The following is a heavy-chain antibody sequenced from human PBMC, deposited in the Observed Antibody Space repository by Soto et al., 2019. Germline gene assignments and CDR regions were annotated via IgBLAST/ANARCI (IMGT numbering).Heavy chain of an antibody. CDR3: ARDLAVDTAMLGEENWFDP. CDR1: GYTFTSYA. Sequence: ASVKVSCKASGYTFTSYAMHWVRQAPGQRLEWTGWINAGNGNTKYSQKFQGRVTITRDTSASTAYMELSSLRSEDTAVYYCARDLAVDTAMLGEENWFDPWGQGTLVTVSS. D-gene: IGHD5-18*01. V-gene: IGHV1-3*01. CDR2: INAGNGNT. J-gene: IGHJ5*02.